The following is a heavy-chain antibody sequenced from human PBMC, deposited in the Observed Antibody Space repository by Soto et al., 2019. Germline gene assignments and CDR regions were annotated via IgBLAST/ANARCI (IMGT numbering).Heavy chain of an antibody. CDR1: GFTFSSYG. J-gene: IGHJ4*02. V-gene: IGHV3-33*01. CDR3: AREDIVVVVAASATLPLLDY. D-gene: IGHD2-15*01. CDR2: IWYDGSNK. Sequence: QVQLVESGVGVVQPGRSLRLSCAASGFTFSSYGMHWVRQAPGKGLEWVAVIWYDGSNKYYADSVKGRFTISRDNSKNTLYLQRNSLRAEDTAVYYCAREDIVVVVAASATLPLLDYWGQGTLVTVSS.